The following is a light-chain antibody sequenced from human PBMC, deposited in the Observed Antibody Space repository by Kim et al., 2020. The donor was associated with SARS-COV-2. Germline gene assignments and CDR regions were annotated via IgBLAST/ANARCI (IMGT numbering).Light chain of an antibody. V-gene: IGLV7-43*01. J-gene: IGLJ2*01. CDR1: AGAVAGGFY. Sequence: PGGTVTVTCGVNAGAVAGGFYPNWFQQKAGQAPRALIYSTTNRRAWTPARFSGSVRGDKATLTLSDVEPGDEADYYCLRFQETTWIFGGGTRLTV. CDR2: STT. CDR3: LRFQETTWI.